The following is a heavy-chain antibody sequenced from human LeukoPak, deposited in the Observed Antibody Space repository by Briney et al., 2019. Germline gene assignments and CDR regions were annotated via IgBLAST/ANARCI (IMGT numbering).Heavy chain of an antibody. D-gene: IGHD3-9*01. V-gene: IGHV1-18*01. CDR1: GYTFTSYG. CDR3: ARSLRYFDWLLEYYFDY. CDR2: ISAYNGNT. Sequence: AASVKVSCKASGYTFTSYGISWVRQAPGQGLEWMGWISAYNGNTNYAQKLQGRVTMTTDTSTSTAYMELRSLRSDDTAVYYCARSLRYFDWLLEYYFDYWGQGTLVTVSS. J-gene: IGHJ4*02.